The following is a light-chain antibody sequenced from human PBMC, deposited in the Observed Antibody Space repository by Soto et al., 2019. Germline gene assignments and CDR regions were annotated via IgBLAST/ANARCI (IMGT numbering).Light chain of an antibody. V-gene: IGLV2-8*01. Sequence: QSALTQPPSASGSPGQSVTISCTGTKNDIGVYDFVSWYQHHPGKAPRLIIYEVVQRPSGVPDRFSGSKSGNTASLTVSGLQAAEEADYFCKSYAGINTYVFGSGTKVTVL. CDR1: KNDIGVYDF. CDR3: KSYAGINTYV. CDR2: EVV. J-gene: IGLJ1*01.